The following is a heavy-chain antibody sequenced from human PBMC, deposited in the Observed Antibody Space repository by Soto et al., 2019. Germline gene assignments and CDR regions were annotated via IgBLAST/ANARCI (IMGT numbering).Heavy chain of an antibody. CDR3: AKSQSSLYYVDV. CDR2: FGGSGGT. V-gene: IGHV3-23*01. J-gene: IGHJ6*03. Sequence: EVQVLESGGGLVQPGGSLRLSCVGSGFIFSNYAMAWVRQAPGKGLEWVSGFGGSGGTYYADSVKGRYTISRDNSKNTLYLQMNRLRVEDTAVYYGAKSQSSLYYVDVWGKGTAVTVSS. CDR1: GFIFSNYA.